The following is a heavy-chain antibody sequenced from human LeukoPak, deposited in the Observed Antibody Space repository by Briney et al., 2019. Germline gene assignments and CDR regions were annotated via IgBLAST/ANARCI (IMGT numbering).Heavy chain of an antibody. CDR2: TFYSGST. V-gene: IGHV4-31*03. CDR1: GGSISSGDYY. J-gene: IGHJ5*02. D-gene: IGHD3-22*01. Sequence: SQTLSLTCTVSGGSISSGDYYWSWIRQHPEKGLEWIGYTFYSGSTYYNPSLKSRVTISVDTSKNQFSLKLSSVTAADTAVYYCARAIRGRMIVVPVDTRFDPWGQGTLVTVSS. CDR3: ARAIRGRMIVVPVDTRFDP.